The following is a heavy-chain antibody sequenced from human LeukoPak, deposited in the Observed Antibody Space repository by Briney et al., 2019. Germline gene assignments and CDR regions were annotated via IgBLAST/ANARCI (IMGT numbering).Heavy chain of an antibody. CDR3: AKESGKFDY. Sequence: QSGKSLRLSCAASGFTFSSYAVHWVRQAPGKGLEWVAVISYDGSNKYYADSVKGRFSISRDNSKNSLYLEMNSLRTEDAAMYYCAKESGKFDYWGQGTLVAVSS. J-gene: IGHJ4*02. V-gene: IGHV3-30-3*01. CDR2: ISYDGSNK. CDR1: GFTFSSYA.